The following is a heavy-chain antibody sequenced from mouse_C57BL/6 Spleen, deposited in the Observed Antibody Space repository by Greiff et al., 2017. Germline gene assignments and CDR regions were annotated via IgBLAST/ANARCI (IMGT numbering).Heavy chain of an antibody. V-gene: IGHV2-6*01. CDR3: DSLTWFAY. CDR1: GFSLTSYG. J-gene: IGHJ3*01. CDR2: IWGVGST. Sequence: VQGVESGPGLVAPSQSLSITCTVSGFSLTSYGVDWVRQSPGKGLEWLGVIWGVGSTNYNSALKSRLSISKDNSKSQVFLKMNSLQTDDTAMYCCDSLTWFAYWGQGTLVTVSA.